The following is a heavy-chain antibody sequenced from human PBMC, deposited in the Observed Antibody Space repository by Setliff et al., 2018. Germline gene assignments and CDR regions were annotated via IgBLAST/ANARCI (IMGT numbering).Heavy chain of an antibody. D-gene: IGHD1-26*01. CDR3: AINVHTAGGADF. Sequence: GASVKVSCKASGYTFTGYYMHWVRQAPGQGLEWMGRINPNSGGTNYAQKFQGRVTMTRDTSISTAYMELSRLRSDDTAVYYCAINVHTAGGADFWGQGTLVTVSS. CDR1: GYTFTGYY. V-gene: IGHV1-2*06. J-gene: IGHJ4*02. CDR2: INPNSGGT.